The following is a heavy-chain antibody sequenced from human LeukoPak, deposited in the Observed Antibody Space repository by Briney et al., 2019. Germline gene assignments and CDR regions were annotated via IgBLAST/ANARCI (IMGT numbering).Heavy chain of an antibody. D-gene: IGHD1-1*01. J-gene: IGHJ3*02. CDR1: GFTFSNYW. CDR2: INENGREK. V-gene: IGHV3-7*01. CDR3: VRDGRGLTPLDI. Sequence: GGSLRLSCTVSGFTFSNYWMSWVRQAPGKGLEWVANINENGREKYYVDSVKGRFTISRDNAQNSLYLQMNSLRVEDTAVYYCVRDGRGLTPLDIWGQGTVVTVSS.